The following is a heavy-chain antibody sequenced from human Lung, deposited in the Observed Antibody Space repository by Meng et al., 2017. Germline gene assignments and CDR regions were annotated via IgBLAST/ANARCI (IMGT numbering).Heavy chain of an antibody. CDR2: ISIDGDRT. V-gene: IGHV3-23*04. D-gene: IGHD2-2*01. CDR3: AKEEVPNDY. Sequence: EVQLEESGGGLVQPGGSLRLACSVSGFTFINSAMSWVRQAPGKGLEWVSGISIDGDRTYYVDSVKGRFTISRDNSKNTVYLQMNSLRGEDTAVYFCAKEEVPNDYWGQGTLVTVSS. CDR1: GFTFINSA. J-gene: IGHJ4*02.